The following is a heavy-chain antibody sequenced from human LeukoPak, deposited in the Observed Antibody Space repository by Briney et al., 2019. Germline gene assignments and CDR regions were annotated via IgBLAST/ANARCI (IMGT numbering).Heavy chain of an antibody. Sequence: ASVKVSCKASGYTFTTYDISWVRQAPGQGLEWMGWINTHTGSTNYAQNLQGRVTMTTDTSTITAYMELRSLGSDDTAVYYCARGPGGCSGGSCYHDYWGQGNVVIVSS. V-gene: IGHV1-18*01. CDR2: INTHTGST. J-gene: IGHJ4*02. CDR1: GYTFTTYD. CDR3: ARGPGGCSGGSCYHDY. D-gene: IGHD2-15*01.